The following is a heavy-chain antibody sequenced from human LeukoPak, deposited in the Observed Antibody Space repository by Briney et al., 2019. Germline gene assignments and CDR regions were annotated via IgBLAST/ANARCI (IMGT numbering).Heavy chain of an antibody. CDR3: ARQSWRELYGDPDY. Sequence: SETLSLTCTVSGGSISSSSYYWGWIRQPPGKGLEWIGSIYYSGSTYYNPSLKSRVTISVDTSKNQFSLKLSSVTAADTAVYYCARQSWRELYGDPDYWGQGTLVTVSS. CDR2: IYYSGST. CDR1: GGSISSSSYY. D-gene: IGHD1-26*01. J-gene: IGHJ4*02. V-gene: IGHV4-39*01.